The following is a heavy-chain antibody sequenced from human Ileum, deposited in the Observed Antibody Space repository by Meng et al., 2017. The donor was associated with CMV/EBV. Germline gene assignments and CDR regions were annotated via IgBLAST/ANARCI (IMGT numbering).Heavy chain of an antibody. CDR3: ARAGRGMDV. Sequence: SETLSLTCTVSGGSMSGYYWSWNRQSPGKGLEWIGYIYYNGGNTNYNPSLKSRVTISADTSKNQFSLKLRSVTAADTAVYYCARAGRGMDVWGQGTTVTVSS. J-gene: IGHJ6*02. V-gene: IGHV4-59*01. D-gene: IGHD7-27*01. CDR2: IYYNGGNT. CDR1: GGSMSGYY.